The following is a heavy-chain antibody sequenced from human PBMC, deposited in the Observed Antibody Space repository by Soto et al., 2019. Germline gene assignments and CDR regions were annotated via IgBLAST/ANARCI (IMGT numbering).Heavy chain of an antibody. J-gene: IGHJ3*02. CDR1: GFTFSSYA. CDR2: IYSGGST. V-gene: IGHV3-66*01. D-gene: IGHD3-16*01. Sequence: GGSLRLSCAASGFTFSSYAMSWVRQAPGKGLEWVSAIYSGGSTYYADSVKGRFTISRDNSKNTLYLQMNSLRAEDTAVYYCARDIPNMITFGGVTNYAFDIWGQGTMVTVSS. CDR3: ARDIPNMITFGGVTNYAFDI.